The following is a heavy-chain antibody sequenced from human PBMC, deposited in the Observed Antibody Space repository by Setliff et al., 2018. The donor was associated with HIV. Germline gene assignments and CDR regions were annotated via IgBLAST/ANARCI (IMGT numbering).Heavy chain of an antibody. D-gene: IGHD3-3*01. V-gene: IGHV4-31*03. Sequence: PSETLSLTCSVSGDSVTSGGFFWSWIRQRPEKGLEWIGHMFYSGTTYYSPSLKSRVRISRDTSENQFSLKLTSVTAADTAVYYRARITIFVPGNPYFYGMDVWGQGTTVTVSS. CDR2: MFYSGTT. J-gene: IGHJ6*02. CDR1: GDSVTSGGFF. CDR3: ARITIFVPGNPYFYGMDV.